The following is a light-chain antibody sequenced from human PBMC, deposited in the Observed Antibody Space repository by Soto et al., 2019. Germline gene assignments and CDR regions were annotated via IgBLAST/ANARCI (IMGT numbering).Light chain of an antibody. CDR1: QTVSNK. V-gene: IGKV3-15*01. J-gene: IGKJ5*01. CDR3: QQYNNWPFS. CDR2: DTS. Sequence: EIVLTQSPATLSSSPGERSTLSFRASQTVSNKLAWYQHKPGQAPRLLIYDTSIRATGVPARFSATGSETDFTLTISGLQSEDSAVYFCQQYNNWPFSFGQGTRLEIK.